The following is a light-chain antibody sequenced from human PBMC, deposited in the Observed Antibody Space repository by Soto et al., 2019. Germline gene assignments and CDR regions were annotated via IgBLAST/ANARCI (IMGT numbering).Light chain of an antibody. J-gene: IGLJ2*01. CDR3: SSYTSSNTLVV. CDR2: DVS. V-gene: IGLV2-14*01. CDR1: SSDVGGYNY. Sequence: QSVLTQPASVSGSPGQSITISCTGTSSDVGGYNYVSWYQQHPGKAPKLMIYDVSNRPSGVSNRFSGSKSGNTASLTISGLQAEDVADYYCSSYTSSNTLVVFGGGTKLTV.